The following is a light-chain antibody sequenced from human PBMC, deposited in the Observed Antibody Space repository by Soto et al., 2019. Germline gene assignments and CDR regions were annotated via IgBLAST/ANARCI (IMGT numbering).Light chain of an antibody. CDR2: DDN. CDR3: GTWDNSLSVVV. V-gene: IGLV1-51*01. CDR1: GSNIGTNF. Sequence: QSVLTQPPSVSAAPGQTVTMSCSGSGSNIGTNFVSWYQQFPGTAPKLLIYDDNKRPTGIPDRFSASKSGTSATLRITGLQTGDEADYYCGTWDNSLSVVVFGGGTKLTVL. J-gene: IGLJ3*02.